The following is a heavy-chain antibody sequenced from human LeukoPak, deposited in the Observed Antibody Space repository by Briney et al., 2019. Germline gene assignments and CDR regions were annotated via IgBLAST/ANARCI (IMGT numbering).Heavy chain of an antibody. Sequence: SETLSLTCAVYGGSFSGYYWSWIRQPPGKGLEWIGEINHSGSTNYNPSLKSRVTISVDTSKNQFSLKLSSVTAEDTAVYYCARDILTGYYKGPEFDYWGQGTLVTVSS. CDR2: INHSGST. CDR3: ARDILTGYYKGPEFDY. J-gene: IGHJ4*02. CDR1: GGSFSGYY. D-gene: IGHD3-9*01. V-gene: IGHV4-34*01.